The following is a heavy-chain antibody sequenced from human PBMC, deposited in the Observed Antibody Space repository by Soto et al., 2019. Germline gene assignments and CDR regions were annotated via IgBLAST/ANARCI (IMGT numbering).Heavy chain of an antibody. V-gene: IGHV4-38-2*01. CDR2: VYHTGTA. D-gene: IGHD6-19*01. CDR1: VYSITNGYY. J-gene: IGHJ4*02. CDR3: ARTGFGTGWCFDY. Sequence: PSQTLSLTCSVSVYSITNGYYWGFIRQPAGKGLEWIGTVYHTGTAYYNPSLKSRLTISVDASNNQFSLKVSSVTAADTAVYYGARTGFGTGWCFDYWGQGSLVTVCS.